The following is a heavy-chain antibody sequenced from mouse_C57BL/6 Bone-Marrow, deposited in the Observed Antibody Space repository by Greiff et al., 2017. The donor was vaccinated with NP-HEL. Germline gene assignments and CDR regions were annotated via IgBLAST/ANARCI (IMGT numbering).Heavy chain of an antibody. CDR3: TRQLRLYYAMDY. V-gene: IGHV5-9-1*02. Sequence: EVMLVESGEGLVKPGGSLKLSCAASGFTFSSYAMSWVRQTPEKRLEWVAYISSGGDYIYYADTVKGRFTISRDNARNTLYLQMSSLKSEDTAMYYCTRQLRLYYAMDYWGQGTSVTVSS. CDR2: ISSGGDYI. J-gene: IGHJ4*01. D-gene: IGHD3-2*02. CDR1: GFTFSSYA.